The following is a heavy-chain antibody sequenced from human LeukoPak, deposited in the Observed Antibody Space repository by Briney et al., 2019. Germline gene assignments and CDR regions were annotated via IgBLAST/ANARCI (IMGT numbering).Heavy chain of an antibody. Sequence: EPGGSLRLSCAASGFTFSSYGMHWVRQAPGKGLEWVANIKPDGSEKYYVDSVKGRFTISRDNAKNSLYLQMTSLRAEDTAVYYCARGSGDYSGQGTLVTVSS. J-gene: IGHJ4*02. CDR1: GFTFSSYG. CDR3: ARGSGDY. V-gene: IGHV3-7*04. CDR2: IKPDGSEK.